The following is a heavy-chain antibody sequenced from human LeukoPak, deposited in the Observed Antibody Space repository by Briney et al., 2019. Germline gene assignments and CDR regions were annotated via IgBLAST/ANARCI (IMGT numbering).Heavy chain of an antibody. CDR2: IAHYTGET. J-gene: IGHJ4*02. CDR3: AREYSASEH. CDR1: GYTFVGYY. V-gene: IGHV1-2*02. Sequence: SAVKVSCKASGYTFVGYYLHWVRQARGQGLGWMAWIAHYTGETHYAQKLPGRITVTRHKSVRTTYMELSWLTSNNTARYYCAREYSASEHWGQGTLVTVSS. D-gene: IGHD5-12*01.